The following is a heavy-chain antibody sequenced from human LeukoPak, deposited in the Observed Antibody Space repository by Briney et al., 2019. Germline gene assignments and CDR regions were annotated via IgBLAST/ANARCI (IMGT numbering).Heavy chain of an antibody. Sequence: HPGRSLRLSCAASGLTAGDYYMDWVRQTPGKGLEWVGRSRNKGNSYSTDFAATVKGRFTISRDESKNSLFLQMNGLKIEDTAVYYCVRVQTGSAFDIWGQGTMVTVST. CDR2: SRNKGNSYST. D-gene: IGHD1-1*01. J-gene: IGHJ3*02. CDR1: GLTAGDYY. CDR3: VRVQTGSAFDI. V-gene: IGHV3-72*01.